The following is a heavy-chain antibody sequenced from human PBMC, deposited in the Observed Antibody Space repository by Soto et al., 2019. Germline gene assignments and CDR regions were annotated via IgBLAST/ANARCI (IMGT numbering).Heavy chain of an antibody. V-gene: IGHV3-33*01. CDR3: ARHGESIVVVPAASWFDP. D-gene: IGHD2-2*01. CDR2: IWHDGNNK. Sequence: GGSLRLSCAASGFTFSNYGMHWVRQAPGKGLEWVAIIWHDGNNKYYADSVRGRFIISRDNSKNRLYLQMNSLRAEDTAVYYCARHGESIVVVPAASWFDPWGQGTLVTVSS. CDR1: GFTFSNYG. J-gene: IGHJ5*02.